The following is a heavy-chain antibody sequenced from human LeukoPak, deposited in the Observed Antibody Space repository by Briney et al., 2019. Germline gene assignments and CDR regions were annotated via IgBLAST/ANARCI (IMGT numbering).Heavy chain of an antibody. V-gene: IGHV4-59*04. J-gene: IGHJ4*02. D-gene: IGHD5-18*01. CDR3: AAQLWLGGDFDY. Sequence: SETLSLTCTVSGGSISSYYWSWIRQPAGKGLEWIGSIYHSGTTYYSPSLKSRVTMSVDTSKNQFSLKLSSVTAADTAVYYCAAQLWLGGDFDYWGQGTLVTVSS. CDR2: IYHSGTT. CDR1: GGSISSYY.